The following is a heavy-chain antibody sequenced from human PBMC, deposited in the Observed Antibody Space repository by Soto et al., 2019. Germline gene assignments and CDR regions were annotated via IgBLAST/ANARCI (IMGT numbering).Heavy chain of an antibody. CDR2: IYYSGST. CDR3: ARHTLLWALQYNWFDP. CDR1: GGSISSSSYY. Sequence: SETLSLTCTVSGGSISSSSYYWGWIRQPPGKGLEWIGSIYYSGSTYYNPSLKSRVTISVDTSKNQFSLKLSSVTAADTAVYYCARHTLLWALQYNWFDPWGQGTLVTVSS. J-gene: IGHJ5*02. D-gene: IGHD3-16*01. V-gene: IGHV4-39*01.